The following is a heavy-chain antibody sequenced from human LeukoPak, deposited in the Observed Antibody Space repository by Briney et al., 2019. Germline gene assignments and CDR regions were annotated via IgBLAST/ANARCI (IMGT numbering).Heavy chain of an antibody. V-gene: IGHV1-2*02. CDR1: GYTFTGYY. CDR2: INPKSGGT. D-gene: IGHD2-2*01. J-gene: IGHJ2*01. Sequence: ASVKVSCKASGYTFTGYYMHWVRQAPGQGLEWMGWINPKSGGTNEAQKFHDRVTMTRDTSIRTAYMEVSRLRSDDTAVYYCARRSGTRYCSSTSCYGAWYFDLWGRGTLVTVSS. CDR3: ARRSGTRYCSSTSCYGAWYFDL.